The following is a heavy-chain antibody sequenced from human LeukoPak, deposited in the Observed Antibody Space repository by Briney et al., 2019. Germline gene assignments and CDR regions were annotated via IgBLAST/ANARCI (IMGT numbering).Heavy chain of an antibody. Sequence: PSETLSLTCTVSGGSISSYYWSWIRQPAGKGLEWIGRIYTSGSTNYNPSPKSRVTMSVDTYKNQFSLKLSSVTAADTAVYYCARAVHSSPATLYYFDYWGQGTLVTVSS. J-gene: IGHJ4*02. V-gene: IGHV4-4*07. CDR1: GGSISSYY. D-gene: IGHD6-6*01. CDR3: ARAVHSSPATLYYFDY. CDR2: IYTSGST.